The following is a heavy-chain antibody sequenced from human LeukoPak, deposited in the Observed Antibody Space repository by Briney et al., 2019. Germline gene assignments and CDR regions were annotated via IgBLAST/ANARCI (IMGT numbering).Heavy chain of an antibody. D-gene: IGHD2-15*01. CDR2: INHSGST. Sequence: SETLSLTCAVYGGSFSGYYWSWIRQPPGKGLEWIGEINHSGSTNYNPSLKSRVTISVDTSKNQFSLKLSSVTAADTAVYYCARLRSLGYCSGGSCYADYWGQGTLVTVSS. CDR3: ARLRSLGYCSGGSCYADY. J-gene: IGHJ4*02. CDR1: GGSFSGYY. V-gene: IGHV4-34*01.